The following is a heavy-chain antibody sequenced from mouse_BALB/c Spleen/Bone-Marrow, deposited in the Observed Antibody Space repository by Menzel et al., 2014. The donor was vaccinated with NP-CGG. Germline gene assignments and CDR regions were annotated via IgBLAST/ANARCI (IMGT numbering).Heavy chain of an antibody. D-gene: IGHD2-14*01. J-gene: IGHJ3*01. CDR1: GFNIKDTY. CDR2: IDPANGNT. CDR3: ATYYRYDRRFAY. V-gene: IGHV14-3*02. Sequence: VQLQQSGAELVKPGASVKLSRTAPGFNIKDTYMHWVKQRPEQGLEWIGRIDPANGNTKYDPKFQGKATITADTSSNTAYLQLSSLTSEDTAVYYCATYYRYDRRFAYWGQGTLVTVSA.